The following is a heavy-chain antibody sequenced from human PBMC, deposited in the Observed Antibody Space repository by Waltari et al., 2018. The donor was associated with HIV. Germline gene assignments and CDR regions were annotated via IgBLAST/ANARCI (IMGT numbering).Heavy chain of an antibody. J-gene: IGHJ5*02. CDR2: IYYSGST. Sequence: QVQLQESGPGLVKPSETLSLTCTASGDSISSDYWSWFRQPPGKGLEWIGYIYYSGSTNYNPSLKSRVTISVDTSKNQFSRKRSSVTAADTAVYDCADAGSWLPWFDPWGQGTLGTGSS. CDR3: ADAGSWLPWFDP. D-gene: IGHD1-26*01. CDR1: GDSISSDY. V-gene: IGHV4-59*01.